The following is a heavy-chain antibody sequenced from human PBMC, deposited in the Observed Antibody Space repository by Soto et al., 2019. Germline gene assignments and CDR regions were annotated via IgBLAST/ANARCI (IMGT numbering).Heavy chain of an antibody. Sequence: QVQLVKSGAEVKKPGSSVKVSCKASGGTFSSYTISWVRQAPGQGLEWMGRIIPILGIANYAQKFQGRGTITADKSTRTADMVLGSLRSEDTAVYYCASDEGGLGASSFDYWGEGSLVTVS. CDR2: IIPILGIA. CDR1: GGTFSSYT. D-gene: IGHD2-2*01. CDR3: ASDEGGLGASSFDY. V-gene: IGHV1-69*02. J-gene: IGHJ4*02.